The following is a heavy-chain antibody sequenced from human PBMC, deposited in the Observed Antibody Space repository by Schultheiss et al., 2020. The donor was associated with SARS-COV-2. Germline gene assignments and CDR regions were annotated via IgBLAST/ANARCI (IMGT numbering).Heavy chain of an antibody. V-gene: IGHV3-53*04. CDR3: ARELGSLTATQDN. D-gene: IGHD2-15*01. CDR2: IYSDGKT. CDR1: GFTVSTNY. J-gene: IGHJ4*02. Sequence: GGSLRLSCAAGGFTVSTNYMSWVRQAPGKGLECVSIIYSDGKTYYADSVKGRFTISRHNSKNTLYLQMNSLRAEYTAVYYCARELGSLTATQDNWGQGTLVTVSS.